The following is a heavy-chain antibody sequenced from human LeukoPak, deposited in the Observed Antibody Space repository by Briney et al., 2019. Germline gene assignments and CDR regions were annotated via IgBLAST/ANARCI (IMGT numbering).Heavy chain of an antibody. CDR3: ARSGLGAPYYYYYMDV. J-gene: IGHJ6*03. CDR1: GGSISSYY. D-gene: IGHD3-22*01. V-gene: IGHV4-4*07. CDR2: IYTSGST. Sequence: PSETLSLTSTVSGGSISSYYWSWIRQPARKGLEWIGRIYTSGSTNYNPSLKSRVTMSVDTSKNQSSLKLSSVTAADTAVYYWARSGLGAPYYYYYMDVWGKGTTVTVSS.